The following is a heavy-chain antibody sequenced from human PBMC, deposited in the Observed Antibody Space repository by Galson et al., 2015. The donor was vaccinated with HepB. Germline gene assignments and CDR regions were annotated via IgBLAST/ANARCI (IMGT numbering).Heavy chain of an antibody. CDR1: GGTFSRYA. V-gene: IGHV1-69*13. CDR3: AREGIGAPTNPVDY. D-gene: IGHD5-24*01. CDR2: IIPMFGTA. Sequence: SVKVSCKASGGTFSRYAISWVRQAPGQGLEWMGGIIPMFGTAKYAQKFQGRVTITADESTSTAYMELSSLRSEDTAVYYCAREGIGAPTNPVDYWGQGTLVTVSS. J-gene: IGHJ4*02.